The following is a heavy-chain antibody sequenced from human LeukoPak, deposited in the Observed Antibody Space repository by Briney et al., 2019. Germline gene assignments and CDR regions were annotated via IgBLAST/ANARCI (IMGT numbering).Heavy chain of an antibody. D-gene: IGHD2-21*02. CDR2: ISWDGDGT. V-gene: IGHV3-20*04. CDR3: ARVMSATWYSLED. CDR1: GFNLEDFG. J-gene: IGHJ4*02. Sequence: GGSLRLSCSGSGFNLEDFGMNWVRQAPGKGLEWVAGISWDGDGTSYADSVRGRFTISRDNAKKSLYLQMNTLRAGDTALYYCARVMSATWYSLEDWGQGTLVTVS.